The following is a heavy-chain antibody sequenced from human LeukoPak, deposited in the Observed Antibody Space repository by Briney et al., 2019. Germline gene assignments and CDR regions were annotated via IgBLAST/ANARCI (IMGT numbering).Heavy chain of an antibody. Sequence: GGSLRLSCAASGFTFSDYYMSWIRQAPGKGLEWVSYISSGSTIYYADSVKGRFTISRDNAKNSLYLQMNSLRAEDTAVYYCASYDFWSGYYFDYWGQGTLVTVSS. CDR1: GFTFSDYY. V-gene: IGHV3-11*01. CDR2: ISSGSTI. D-gene: IGHD3-3*01. J-gene: IGHJ4*02. CDR3: ASYDFWSGYYFDY.